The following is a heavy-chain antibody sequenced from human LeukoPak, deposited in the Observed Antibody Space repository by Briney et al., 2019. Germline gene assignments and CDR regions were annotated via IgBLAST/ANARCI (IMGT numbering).Heavy chain of an antibody. CDR2: IVVGSGIT. CDR1: RFTSSPSA. CDR3: AAVFRWELLSVHAFDI. J-gene: IGHJ3*02. Sequence: TSVKVSCKASRFTSSPSAVQWVRQGRGQRLERIGWIVVGSGITNYAQKFQERVTITRDTSTSTAHMELSSLRSEDTAVYYCAAVFRWELLSVHAFDIWGQGTMVTVSS. V-gene: IGHV1-58*01. D-gene: IGHD1-26*01.